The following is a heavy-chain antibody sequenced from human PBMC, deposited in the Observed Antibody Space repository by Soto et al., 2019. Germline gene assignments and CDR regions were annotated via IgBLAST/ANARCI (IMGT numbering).Heavy chain of an antibody. V-gene: IGHV1-18*01. CDR2: INAYNGNT. Sequence: GASVKVSCKASGYTFTSYAMHWVRQAPGQRLEWMGWINAYNGNTNYSQKLQGRVTMTTDTSTSTAYMELRSLRSDDTAVYYCARGWVGRLGDAFDIWGQGTMVTVSS. CDR1: GYTFTSYA. CDR3: ARGWVGRLGDAFDI. D-gene: IGHD3-10*01. J-gene: IGHJ3*02.